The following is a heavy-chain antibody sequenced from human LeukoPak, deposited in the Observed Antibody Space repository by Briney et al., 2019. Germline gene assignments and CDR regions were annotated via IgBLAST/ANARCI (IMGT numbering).Heavy chain of an antibody. CDR1: GYSFTSYW. D-gene: IGHD6-13*01. V-gene: IGHV5-51*01. J-gene: IGHJ3*02. CDR3: ARHPLLAAAGKTDAFDI. Sequence: GESLKISCKGSGYSFTSYWIGWVRQMPGKGLEWMGIIYPGDSDTRYSPSFQGQVTISTDKSISTAYLQWSSLKASDTAMYFCARHPLLAAAGKTDAFDIWGQGTMVTVSS. CDR2: IYPGDSDT.